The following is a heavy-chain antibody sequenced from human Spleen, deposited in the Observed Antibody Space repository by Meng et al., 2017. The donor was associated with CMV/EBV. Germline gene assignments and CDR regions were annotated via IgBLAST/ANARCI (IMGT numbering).Heavy chain of an antibody. Sequence: GGSLRLSCAASGFTFSSYGMHWVRQAPGKGLEWVAFKRHDGNNQYYTDSVKGRFTISRDNSKNTLYLQMNSLRAEDTAVYYCAKTCGVGGTDYWGQGTLVTVSS. V-gene: IGHV3-30*02. J-gene: IGHJ4*02. CDR2: KRHDGNNQ. D-gene: IGHD1-14*01. CDR1: GFTFSSYG. CDR3: AKTCGVGGTDY.